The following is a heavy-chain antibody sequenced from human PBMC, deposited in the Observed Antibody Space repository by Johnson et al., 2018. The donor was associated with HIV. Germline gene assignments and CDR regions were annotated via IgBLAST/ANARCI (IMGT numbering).Heavy chain of an antibody. CDR2: IGTAGDT. D-gene: IGHD2-15*01. V-gene: IGHV3-13*01. CDR3: ARAVCRGGRCYSHDAFDI. Sequence: VQLVESGGGLKQPGGSLRLSCAASGFTFSSYDMHWVRQATGKGLEWVSTIGTAGDTYYPGSMKGRFTVSREDAKNSLYLQMNSLRAGDTALYYCARAVCRGGRCYSHDAFDIWGQGTMVTVSS. J-gene: IGHJ3*02. CDR1: GFTFSSYD.